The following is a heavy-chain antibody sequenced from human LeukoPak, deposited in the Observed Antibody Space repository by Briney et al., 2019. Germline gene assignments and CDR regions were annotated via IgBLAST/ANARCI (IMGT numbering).Heavy chain of an antibody. CDR3: ARDHDWPLGGERGFDY. CDR1: GFTFSSYS. Sequence: GGSLRLSCAASGFTFSSYSMNWVRQAPGKGLDWVSSISSSSSYIYYADSVKGRFTISRDNAKNSLYLQMNSLRAEDTAVYYCARDHDWPLGGERGFDYWGQGTLVTVSS. D-gene: IGHD2-21*01. J-gene: IGHJ4*02. V-gene: IGHV3-21*01. CDR2: ISSSSSYI.